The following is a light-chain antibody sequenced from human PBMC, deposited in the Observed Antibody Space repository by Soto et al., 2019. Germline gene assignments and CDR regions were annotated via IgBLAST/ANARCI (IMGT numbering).Light chain of an antibody. CDR2: GAS. CDR1: QSVSSSY. J-gene: IGKJ1*01. Sequence: EIVLTQSPGTLSLSPGERATLSCRASQSVSSSYLAWYQQKPGQAPRLLIYGASRRATGIPDRFRGSGSGTDFTLTISRLEPEDFALYYCQQYGSSPVTFGQGTKVEIK. V-gene: IGKV3-20*01. CDR3: QQYGSSPVT.